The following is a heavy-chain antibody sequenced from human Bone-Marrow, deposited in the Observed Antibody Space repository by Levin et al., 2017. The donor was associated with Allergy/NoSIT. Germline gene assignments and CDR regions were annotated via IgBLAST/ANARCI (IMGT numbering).Heavy chain of an antibody. CDR2: INRDGGDG. CDR1: GFTFSGYW. V-gene: IGHV3-7*02. D-gene: IGHD2-8*01. Sequence: GGSLRLSCASSGFTFSGYWMAWVRQAPWKGLEWVANINRDGGDGYYVDSVKGRFTISRDNARNSLDLQMNSLRVEDTAVYYCARNGAWSFEFWGQGTLVTVSS. J-gene: IGHJ4*02. CDR3: ARNGAWSFEF.